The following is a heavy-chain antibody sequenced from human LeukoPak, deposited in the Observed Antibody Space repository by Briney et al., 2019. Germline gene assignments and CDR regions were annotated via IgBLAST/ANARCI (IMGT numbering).Heavy chain of an antibody. V-gene: IGHV3-73*01. CDR2: IRSKANSYAT. J-gene: IGHJ4*02. CDR1: GFTFSGSA. Sequence: GGSLRLSCAASGFTFSGSAMHWVRQASGKGLEWVGRIRSKANSYATAYAASVKGRFTISRDDSKNTAYLQMNSLKTEDTAVYYCTREWEPSRATPGSFDYWGQGTLVTVSS. CDR3: TREWEPSRATPGSFDY. D-gene: IGHD1-26*01.